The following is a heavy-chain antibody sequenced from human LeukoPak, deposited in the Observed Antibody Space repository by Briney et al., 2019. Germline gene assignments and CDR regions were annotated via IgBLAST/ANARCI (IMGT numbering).Heavy chain of an antibody. Sequence: LSLTCTVSGGPISSYYWSWIRQAPGKGLEWVSYISISGTTIYYADSVKGRFTFSRDNAKNSLYLQMNSLRAEDTAVYYCARAGRLQYGDYVAFDYWGQGTLVTVSS. V-gene: IGHV3-11*01. CDR3: ARAGRLQYGDYVAFDY. D-gene: IGHD4-17*01. CDR2: ISISGTTI. CDR1: GGPISSYY. J-gene: IGHJ4*02.